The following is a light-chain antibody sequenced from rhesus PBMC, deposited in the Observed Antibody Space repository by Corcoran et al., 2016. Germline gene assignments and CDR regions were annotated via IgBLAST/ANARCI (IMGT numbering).Light chain of an antibody. V-gene: IGKV1-25*01. J-gene: IGKJ1*01. CDR2: KAS. Sequence: DIQMTQSPSSLSASVGDTVTITCRASQGISSYLAWYQQKPGKAPKLLIYKASTLQSGVPSRFSGSGSGTDVTLNISSLQPEYFATYYCQQHNSYPRTFGQGTKVEIK. CDR1: QGISSY. CDR3: QQHNSYPRT.